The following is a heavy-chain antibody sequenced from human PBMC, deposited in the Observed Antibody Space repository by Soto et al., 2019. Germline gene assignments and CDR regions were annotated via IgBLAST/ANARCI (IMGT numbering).Heavy chain of an antibody. Sequence: QIQLVQSGGEVKKPGASVKVSCKSSGYKFISHSITWVRQAPGQGLKWMGRISAYNGNTNYAQKLQGRVTMTTDTSTNTAYMELRSLRSDDTAVYYCARGAFCGGAPGCRDMDVWGQGTTVTVSS. CDR1: GYKFISHS. J-gene: IGHJ6*02. CDR3: ARGAFCGGAPGCRDMDV. CDR2: ISAYNGNT. V-gene: IGHV1-18*01. D-gene: IGHD2-21*01.